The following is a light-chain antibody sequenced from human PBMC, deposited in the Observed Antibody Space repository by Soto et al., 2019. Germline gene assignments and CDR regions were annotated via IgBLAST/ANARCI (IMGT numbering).Light chain of an antibody. Sequence: QSVLTQPPSVSAAPGQKVTISCSGSSSNIGNNFVSWYQQLPGTAPKLLIYDNDNRPSGIPDRFSGSKSGTSATLDITGLQTGDEADYYCGSWDSSLTSVVFGGGTKLTV. V-gene: IGLV1-51*01. CDR2: DND. CDR1: SSNIGNNF. CDR3: GSWDSSLTSVV. J-gene: IGLJ2*01.